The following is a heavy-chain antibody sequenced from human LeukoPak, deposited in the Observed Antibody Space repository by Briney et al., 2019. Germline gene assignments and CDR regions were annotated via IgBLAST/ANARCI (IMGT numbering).Heavy chain of an antibody. J-gene: IGHJ5*02. CDR1: GGSISSSNW. V-gene: IGHV4-4*02. CDR2: IYHSGST. D-gene: IGHD3-10*01. Sequence: SETLSLTCAVSGGSISSSNWWSWVRQPPGKGLEWIGEIYHSGSTNYNPSLKSRVTISVDTSKSQFSLRLSSLTAADTAVYYCVRQRLWSDLWGQGTLVTVSS. CDR3: VRQRLWSDL.